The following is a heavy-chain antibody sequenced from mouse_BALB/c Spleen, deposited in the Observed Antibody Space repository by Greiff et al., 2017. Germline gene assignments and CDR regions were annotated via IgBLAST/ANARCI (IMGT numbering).Heavy chain of an antibody. CDR3: ARDDGYVGAMDY. J-gene: IGHJ4*01. V-gene: IGHV5-6-5*01. D-gene: IGHD1-2*01. CDR2: ISSGGST. CDR1: GFTFSSYA. Sequence: EVKVVESGGGLVKPGGSLKLSCAASGFTFSSYAMSWVRQTPEKRLEWVASISSGGSTYYPDSVKGRFTISRDNARNILYLQMSSLRSEDTAMYYCARDDGYVGAMDYWGQGTSVTVSS.